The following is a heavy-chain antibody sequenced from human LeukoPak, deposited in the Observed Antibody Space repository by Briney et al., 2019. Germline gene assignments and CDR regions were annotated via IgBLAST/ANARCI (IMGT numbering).Heavy chain of an antibody. J-gene: IGHJ4*02. CDR1: GFTFSSYE. CDR3: AREKSSSWYWDY. Sequence: GGSLRLSCAAPGFTFSSYEMNWVRQAPGKGLEWVSYISSSGSTIYYADSVKGRFTISRDNAKNSLYRQMNSLRAEDTAVYYCAREKSSSWYWDYWGQGTLVTVSS. CDR2: ISSSGSTI. D-gene: IGHD6-13*01. V-gene: IGHV3-48*03.